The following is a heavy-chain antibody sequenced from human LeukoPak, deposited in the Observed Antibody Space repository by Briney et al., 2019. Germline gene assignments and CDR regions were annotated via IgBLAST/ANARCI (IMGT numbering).Heavy chain of an antibody. CDR1: GGTFSSYA. D-gene: IGHD3-22*01. CDR2: IIPILGIA. J-gene: IGHJ4*02. Sequence: SVKVSCKASGGTFSSYAISWVRQAPGQGLEWMGRIIPILGIANYAQKFQGRVTITADKSTSTAYMELSSLRSEDTAVYYCAREHYDSSGYYPAFDYWGQGTLVTVSS. V-gene: IGHV1-69*04. CDR3: AREHYDSSGYYPAFDY.